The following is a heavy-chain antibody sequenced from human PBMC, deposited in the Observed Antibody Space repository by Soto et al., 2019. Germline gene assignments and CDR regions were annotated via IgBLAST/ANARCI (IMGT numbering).Heavy chain of an antibody. D-gene: IGHD3-3*01. CDR2: MNPNSGNT. CDR1: GYTFTSYY. CDR3: ARGLDSITIFGVVIPHYYYYYMDV. V-gene: IGHV1-8*01. J-gene: IGHJ6*03. Sequence: QVQLVQSGAEVKKPGASVKVSCKASGYTFTSYYINWVRQATGQGLEWMGWMNPNSGNTGYAQKFQGRVTMTRNTSISTAYMELSSLRSEDTAVYYCARGLDSITIFGVVIPHYYYYYMDVWGKGTTVTVSS.